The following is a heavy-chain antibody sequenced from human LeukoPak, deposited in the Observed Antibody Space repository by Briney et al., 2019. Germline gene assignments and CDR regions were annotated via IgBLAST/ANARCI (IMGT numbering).Heavy chain of an antibody. CDR1: GGTFSSYA. J-gene: IGHJ5*02. CDR3: ARVVGRSWPHWFDP. CDR2: IIPIFGTA. Sequence: SVKVSCKASGGTFSSYAISWVRQAPGQGFEWMGGIIPIFGTANYAQKFQGRVTITADKSTSTAYMELSSLRSEDTAVYYCARVVGRSWPHWFDPWGQGTLVTVSS. V-gene: IGHV1-69*06. D-gene: IGHD3-10*01.